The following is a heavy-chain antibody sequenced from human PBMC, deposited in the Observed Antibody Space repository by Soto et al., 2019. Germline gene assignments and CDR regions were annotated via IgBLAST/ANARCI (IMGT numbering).Heavy chain of an antibody. V-gene: IGHV4-59*01. CDR3: ARSAISHDYGDYYATFDY. D-gene: IGHD4-17*01. CDR1: GGSISSYY. CDR2: IYYSGST. J-gene: IGHJ4*02. Sequence: PSETLSLTCTVSGGSISSYYWSWIRQPPGKGLEWIGYIYYSGSTNYNPSLKSRVTISVDTSKNQFSLKLSSVTAADTAVYYCARSAISHDYGDYYATFDYWGQGTLVTVSS.